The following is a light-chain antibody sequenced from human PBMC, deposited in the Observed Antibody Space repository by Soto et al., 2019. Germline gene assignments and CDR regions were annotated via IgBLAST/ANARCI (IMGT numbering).Light chain of an antibody. CDR3: MQVTQTPVT. J-gene: IGKJ3*01. CDR1: QSLLHSNGYNY. CDR2: LGS. Sequence: DVVMTQSPLSLPVTPGEPASISCRSSQSLLHSNGYNYLDWYLQKPGQSPQLLIQLGSMRASGVPDRFTGSGSGTDFTLKISRVEAEDVGVYYCMQVTQTPVTFGPGTKVEI. V-gene: IGKV2-28*01.